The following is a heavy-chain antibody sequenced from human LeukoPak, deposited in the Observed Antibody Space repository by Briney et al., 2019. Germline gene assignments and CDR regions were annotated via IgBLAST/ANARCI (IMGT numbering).Heavy chain of an antibody. J-gene: IGHJ4*02. CDR1: GFTFSSYA. D-gene: IGHD1-26*01. CDR3: ARDRYSGRHVPDY. Sequence: GGSLRLSCAASGFTFSSYAMHWVRQAPGKGQEWVALISYDGSKEYYADSVKGRFTISRDNSKNTLYLQMNTLRAEDTAVYYCARDRYSGRHVPDYWGQGTLVTVSS. CDR2: ISYDGSKE. V-gene: IGHV3-30-3*01.